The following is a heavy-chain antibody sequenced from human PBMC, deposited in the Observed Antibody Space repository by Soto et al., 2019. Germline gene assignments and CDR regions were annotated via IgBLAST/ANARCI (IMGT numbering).Heavy chain of an antibody. CDR1: GGTLTNNNYS. J-gene: IGHJ5*02. CDR3: ARAGSRGNLRDWFDP. Sequence: SETRSRTCFVSGGTLTNNNYSWGCIRQPPGKGLEWIGMIYYNGRTYCSESLNSRVTISVDQSKYQISMKVTSMTAADSAVYYWARAGSRGNLRDWFDPWGHGSLVTVSS. CDR2: IYYNGRT. V-gene: IGHV4-39*01. D-gene: IGHD3-10*01.